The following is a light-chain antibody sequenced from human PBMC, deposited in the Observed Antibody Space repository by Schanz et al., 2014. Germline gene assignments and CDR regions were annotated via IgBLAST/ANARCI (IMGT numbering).Light chain of an antibody. V-gene: IGLV2-11*01. CDR3: CSYAGSYTYV. J-gene: IGLJ1*01. CDR2: DVS. Sequence: QSVLTQPPSASGSPGQSVTISCSGTSSDVGGYNYVSWYQQHPGKAPKLIICDVSERPSGVPDRFSGSKSGNTASLTISGLQAEDEADYYCCSYAGSYTYVFGTGTKLTVL. CDR1: SSDVGGYNY.